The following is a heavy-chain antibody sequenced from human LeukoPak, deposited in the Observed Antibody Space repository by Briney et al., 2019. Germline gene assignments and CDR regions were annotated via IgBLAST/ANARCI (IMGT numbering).Heavy chain of an antibody. CDR1: GGSISSYY. V-gene: IGHV4-59*01. CDR2: IHYSGST. Sequence: PSETLSLTCTVSGGSISSYYWSWIRQPPGKGLEWIGYIHYSGSTNYNPSLKSRVTISVDTSKNQFSLKLSSVTAADTAVYYCARDMGIAVGNDAFDIWGQGTMVTVSS. D-gene: IGHD6-19*01. J-gene: IGHJ3*02. CDR3: ARDMGIAVGNDAFDI.